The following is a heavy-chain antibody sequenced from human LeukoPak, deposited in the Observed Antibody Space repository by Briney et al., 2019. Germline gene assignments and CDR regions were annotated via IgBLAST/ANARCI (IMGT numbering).Heavy chain of an antibody. CDR2: IYYSGST. V-gene: IGHV4-59*11. D-gene: IGHD3-10*01. CDR1: GGSISSHY. Sequence: PSETLSLTCTVSGGSISSHYWSWIRQPPGKGLEWIGYIYYSGSTNYNPSLKSRVTISVDTSKNQFSLKLSSVTAADTAVYYCARVGAGEYYYYYMDVWGKGTTVTASS. CDR3: ARVGAGEYYYYYMDV. J-gene: IGHJ6*03.